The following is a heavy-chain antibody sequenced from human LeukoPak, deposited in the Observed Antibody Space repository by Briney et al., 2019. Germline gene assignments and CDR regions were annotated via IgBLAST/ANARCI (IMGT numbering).Heavy chain of an antibody. J-gene: IGHJ6*02. CDR2: ISSTSAHI. CDR3: ARSRGQQLKNGLDV. V-gene: IGHV3-21*04. D-gene: IGHD6-13*01. CDR1: GLSFNTYS. Sequence: GGSLRLSCAASGLSFNTYSMNWVRQAPGKGLEWVSSISSTSAHIFYADSVKGRFTISRDNAKNSLYLQTNSLRAEDTAVYYCARSRGQQLKNGLDVWGQGTTVTVSS.